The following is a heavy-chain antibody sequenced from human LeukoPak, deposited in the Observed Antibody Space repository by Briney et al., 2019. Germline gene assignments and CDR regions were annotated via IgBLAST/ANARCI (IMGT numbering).Heavy chain of an antibody. CDR2: INPNSGGT. D-gene: IGHD1-1*01. J-gene: IGHJ4*02. CDR3: ARDLADDGLFDY. Sequence: ASVRVSSKTSGYTLTGYYTNWVRQAPGQGLEWMGWINPNSGGTKYAQNFQGRVTMTRDTSISTAYMELSRLTSDDTAIYFCARDLADDGLFDYWGQGTLVTVSS. V-gene: IGHV1-2*02. CDR1: GYTLTGYY.